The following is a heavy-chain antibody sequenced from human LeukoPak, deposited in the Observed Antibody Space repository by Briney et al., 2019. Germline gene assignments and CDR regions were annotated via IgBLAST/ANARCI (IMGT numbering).Heavy chain of an antibody. CDR1: GYTFTGYY. V-gene: IGHV1-2*02. CDR2: INPNSGGT. D-gene: IGHD6-19*01. J-gene: IGHJ4*02. CDR3: ARLRSSGWSEVFDY. Sequence: ASVKVSCKASGYTFTGYYMHWVRQAPGQGLEWMGWINPNSGGTNYAQKFQGRVTMTRDTSISTAYMELSRLRSDDTAVYYCARLRSSGWSEVFDYWGQGTLVTVSS.